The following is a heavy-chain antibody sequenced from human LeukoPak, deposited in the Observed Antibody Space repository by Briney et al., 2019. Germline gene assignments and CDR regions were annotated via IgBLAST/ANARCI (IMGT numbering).Heavy chain of an antibody. Sequence: GASVKVSCKASGYTFTGYYMHWERQAPGQGLEWMGWINPNSGGTNYAQKFQGRVTMTRDTSISTAYMELSRLRSDDTAVYYCARVPVGRVEVPAAMLDYWGQGTLVTVSS. D-gene: IGHD2-2*01. CDR3: ARVPVGRVEVPAAMLDY. V-gene: IGHV1-2*02. CDR1: GYTFTGYY. J-gene: IGHJ4*02. CDR2: INPNSGGT.